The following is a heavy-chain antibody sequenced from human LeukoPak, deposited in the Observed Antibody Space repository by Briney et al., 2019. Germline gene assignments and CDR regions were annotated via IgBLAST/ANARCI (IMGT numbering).Heavy chain of an antibody. J-gene: IGHJ4*02. CDR2: IWYDGSNK. V-gene: IGHV3-33*01. Sequence: GRSLRLSCAASGFTFSSYGMHWVRQAPGKGLEWVAVIWYDGSNKYYADSVKGRFTISRDNSKNTLYLQMNSLRAEDTAVYYCARRHSSSWYIDYWGQGTLVTVSS. CDR3: ARRHSSSWYIDY. D-gene: IGHD6-13*01. CDR1: GFTFSSYG.